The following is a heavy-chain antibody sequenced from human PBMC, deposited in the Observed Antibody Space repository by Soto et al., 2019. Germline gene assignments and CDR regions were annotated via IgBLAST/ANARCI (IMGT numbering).Heavy chain of an antibody. CDR1: GYTFSNFW. V-gene: IGHV5-51*01. Sequence: PGESLKISCKGSGYTFSNFWIGWVRQMPGKGLEWMGIIYPGDSDTRYSPSFQGQVTISADKSISTAYLQWSSLKASYTAMYYCARPYGGNGGRASDWGQGAPVTVSS. CDR3: ARPYGGNGGRASD. J-gene: IGHJ4*02. D-gene: IGHD2-15*01. CDR2: IYPGDSDT.